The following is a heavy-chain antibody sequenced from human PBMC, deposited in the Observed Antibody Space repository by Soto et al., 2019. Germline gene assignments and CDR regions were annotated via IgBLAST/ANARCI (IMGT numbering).Heavy chain of an antibody. V-gene: IGHV4-39*01. J-gene: IGHJ4*02. D-gene: IGHD3-10*01. CDR2: IYYSGST. CDR3: ARRKGRTYYYGSGSPEYYFDY. CDR1: GGSISSSSYY. Sequence: PXGTLSLTCTVSGGSISSSSYYGGWIRQPPGKGLEWIGSIYYSGSTYYNPSLKSRVTISVDTSKNQFSLKLSSVTAADTAVYYCARRKGRTYYYGSGSPEYYFDYWGQGTLVTVSS.